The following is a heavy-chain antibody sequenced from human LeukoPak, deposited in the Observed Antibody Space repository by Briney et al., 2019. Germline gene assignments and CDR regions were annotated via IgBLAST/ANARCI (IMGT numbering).Heavy chain of an antibody. D-gene: IGHD6-19*01. V-gene: IGHV4-39*01. CDR3: ARVPFYSSGSYYFDY. CDR1: GGSISSSDYY. J-gene: IGHJ4*02. Sequence: PSETLSLTCTVSGGSISSSDYYRGWIRQPPGKGLEWIGNIYYSGSTYYNPSLKSRVTISVDTSKNLFSLKLSSVTAADTAVYYCARVPFYSSGSYYFDYWGQGTLVTVSS. CDR2: IYYSGST.